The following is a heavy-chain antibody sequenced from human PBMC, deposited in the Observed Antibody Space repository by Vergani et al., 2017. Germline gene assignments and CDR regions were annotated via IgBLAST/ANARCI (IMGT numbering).Heavy chain of an antibody. CDR1: GFTFSSYW. Sequence: EVQLVESGGGLVQPGGSLRLSCAASGFTFSSYWMSWVRQAPGKGLDWVANIKQEGSEKDEVDSVKGRFTISRDNAKNSLYLQMNSLRAEDTAVYYCASVSVAGTEDDYWGQGTLVTVSS. V-gene: IGHV3-7*01. J-gene: IGHJ4*02. CDR3: ASVSVAGTEDDY. CDR2: IKQEGSEK. D-gene: IGHD6-19*01.